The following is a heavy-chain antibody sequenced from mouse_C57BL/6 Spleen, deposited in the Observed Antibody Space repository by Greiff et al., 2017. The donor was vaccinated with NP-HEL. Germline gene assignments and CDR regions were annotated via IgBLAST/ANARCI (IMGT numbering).Heavy chain of an antibody. V-gene: IGHV5-6*03. J-gene: IGHJ1*03. CDR2: ISSGGSYT. CDR1: GFTFSSYG. Sequence: EVNVVESGGGLVKPGGSLKLSCAASGFTFSSYGMSWVRQTPDKRLEWVATISSGGSYTYYPDSVKGRFTISRDNAKNTLYLQMSSLKSEDTAMYYCARQDTTVVATGYWYFDVWGTGTTVTVSS. D-gene: IGHD1-1*01. CDR3: ARQDTTVVATGYWYFDV.